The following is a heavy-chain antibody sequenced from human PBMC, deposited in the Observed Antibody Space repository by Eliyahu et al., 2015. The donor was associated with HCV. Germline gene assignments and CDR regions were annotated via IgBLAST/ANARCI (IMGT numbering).Heavy chain of an antibody. CDR3: ARDSSSSFAVEY. V-gene: IGHV3-21*01. Sequence: EVQLVESGGGLVKPGGSLRLSCAASGFIFSSYTMNWVRQAPGKGLEWVSSISSSSTYIYYADSVKGRFTISRDNAKNSLYLQMNSLKAEDTAVYYCARDSSSSFAVEYWGQGTLVTVSS. J-gene: IGHJ4*02. CDR2: ISSSSTYI. D-gene: IGHD6-19*01. CDR1: GFIFSSYT.